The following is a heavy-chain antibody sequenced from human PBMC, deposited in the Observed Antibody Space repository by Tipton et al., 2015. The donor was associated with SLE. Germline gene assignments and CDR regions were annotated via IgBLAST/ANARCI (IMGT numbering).Heavy chain of an antibody. CDR3: AKVEADDVLRVGGFDI. J-gene: IGHJ3*02. CDR1: GFSFSYFG. D-gene: IGHD1-1*01. CDR2: IRYDGANQ. Sequence: SGFSFSYFGMHWVRQAPGKGLEWVAFIRYDGANQYYADSVKGRFTISRDNSKNTLYLQVNSLRAEDTAVYYCAKVEADDVLRVGGFDIWGQGTMVIISS. V-gene: IGHV3-30*02.